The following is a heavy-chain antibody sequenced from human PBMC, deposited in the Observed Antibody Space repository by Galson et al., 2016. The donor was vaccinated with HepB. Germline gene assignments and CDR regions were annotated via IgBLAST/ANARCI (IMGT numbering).Heavy chain of an antibody. Sequence: SLRLSCAASGFTFSSYSMTWVRQAPGKGLEWVSRINADGTATGYADSVKGRFTISRDDAKHTPYPQMDPLGIEDTAVYYCTREARWYFDLWGRGTLLTVSS. CDR2: INADGTAT. CDR1: GFTFSSYS. J-gene: IGHJ2*01. CDR3: TREARWYFDL. V-gene: IGHV3-74*01.